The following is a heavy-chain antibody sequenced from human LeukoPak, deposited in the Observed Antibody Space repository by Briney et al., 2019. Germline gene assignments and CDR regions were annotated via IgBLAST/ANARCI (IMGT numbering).Heavy chain of an antibody. D-gene: IGHD2/OR15-2a*01. J-gene: IGHJ4*02. Sequence: PSETLSLTCTVSGGSISSRRDYWGWVRQPPGKGLEWIASIYYSGSTYYNPSLKSRVTTSVDTFKNQVSLKMSSVTAADTAVYYCAGHEVPFPEVRFDDWGQGTLVTVSA. V-gene: IGHV4-39*01. CDR1: GGSISSRRDY. CDR2: IYYSGST. CDR3: AGHEVPFPEVRFDD.